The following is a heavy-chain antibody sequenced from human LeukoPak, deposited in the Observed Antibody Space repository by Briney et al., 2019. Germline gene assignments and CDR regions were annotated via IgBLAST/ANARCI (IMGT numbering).Heavy chain of an antibody. V-gene: IGHV1-18*01. CDR3: ARVAKSPYSSGWYGRGVSYYFDY. D-gene: IGHD6-19*01. J-gene: IGHJ4*02. Sequence: ASVKVSCKASGYTFTSYGISWVRQAPGQGLEWMGWISAYNGNTNYAQKLQGRVTMTTDTSTSTAYMELRSLRSDDTAVYYCARVAKSPYSSGWYGRGVSYYFDYWGQGTLVTVSS. CDR1: GYTFTSYG. CDR2: ISAYNGNT.